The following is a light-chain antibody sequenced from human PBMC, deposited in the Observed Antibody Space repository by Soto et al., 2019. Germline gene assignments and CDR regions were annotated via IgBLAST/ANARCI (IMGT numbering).Light chain of an antibody. CDR2: AAS. CDR1: QGISTY. Sequence: DIQMTQSPSSLSASVGDRVTITCRASQGISTYLNWYQQKPGKAPKLLIYAASSLQSGVPSRFSGSGSETDFTLTISSLQPEDFATYSCQQSYSNTWTFGQGTK. CDR3: QQSYSNTWT. J-gene: IGKJ1*01. V-gene: IGKV1-39*01.